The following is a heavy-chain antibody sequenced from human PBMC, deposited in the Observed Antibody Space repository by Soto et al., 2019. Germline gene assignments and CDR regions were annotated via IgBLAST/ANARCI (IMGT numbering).Heavy chain of an antibody. CDR3: GRAPLNYYSAEFFDN. CDR1: GYSFTEND. CDR2: INPNSGNT. D-gene: IGHD3-10*01. J-gene: IGHJ4*02. V-gene: IGHV1-8*01. Sequence: ASVKVSCKASGYSFTENDINWVRQATGQGLEWMGWINPNSGNTGYAQKFQGRVAMTRDKSISTAYMELSRVRSEDTAVYFCGRAPLNYYSAEFFDNWGQGTLVTVSS.